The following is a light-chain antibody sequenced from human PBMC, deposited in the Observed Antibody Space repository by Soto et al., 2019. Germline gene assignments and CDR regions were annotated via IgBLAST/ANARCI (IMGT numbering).Light chain of an antibody. CDR3: QQYSHLIT. CDR2: DAS. Sequence: DIQMTQSPSSLSASVGDRVTITCQASQDISNYLIWYQQKLGKAPKLLIYDASNLETGVPSRFSGSGSGTDFTFTISSLQPEDIATYYCQQYSHLITFGQGTRLEIK. J-gene: IGKJ5*01. CDR1: QDISNY. V-gene: IGKV1-33*01.